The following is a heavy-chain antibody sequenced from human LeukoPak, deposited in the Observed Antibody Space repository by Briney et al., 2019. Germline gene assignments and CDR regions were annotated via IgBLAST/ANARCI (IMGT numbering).Heavy chain of an antibody. V-gene: IGHV3-7*01. Sequence: PGGSLRFSCAASGFTFSSYWMSWVRQAPGKGLEWVANIKQDGSEKYYVDSVKGRFTISRDNAKNSLYLQMNSLRAEDTAVYYCARDGYSSGWYVGDAFDIWGQGTMVTVSS. CDR3: ARDGYSSGWYVGDAFDI. CDR2: IKQDGSEK. J-gene: IGHJ3*02. D-gene: IGHD6-19*01. CDR1: GFTFSSYW.